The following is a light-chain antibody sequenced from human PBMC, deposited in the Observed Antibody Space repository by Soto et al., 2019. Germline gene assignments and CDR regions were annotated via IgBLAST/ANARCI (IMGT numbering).Light chain of an antibody. J-gene: IGKJ4*01. CDR1: QGISSY. CDR3: QQYYSYPQLT. Sequence: AIRMTQSPSSFSASTGDRVTITCRASQGISSYLAWYQQKPGKAHKLLIYAASTLQSGVPSRFSGSGSGTDFTLTISCLQSEDFATYYCQQYYSYPQLTFGGGTKVEIK. CDR2: AAS. V-gene: IGKV1-8*01.